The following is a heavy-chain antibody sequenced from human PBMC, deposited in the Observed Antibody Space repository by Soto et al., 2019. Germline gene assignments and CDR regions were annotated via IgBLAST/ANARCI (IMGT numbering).Heavy chain of an antibody. CDR1: GFTFNSYW. D-gene: IGHD4-17*01. CDR2: ISQDGSEK. Sequence: HPWGSLRLSCAASGFTFNSYWITFFRQAPGKGLGWVAKISQDGSEKYFIDSVKGRFTISRDNAKNSLYLQMNSLRAEDTAVYYCVRAPSTVTMDYWGQGTLVTVSS. CDR3: VRAPSTVTMDY. J-gene: IGHJ4*02. V-gene: IGHV3-7*03.